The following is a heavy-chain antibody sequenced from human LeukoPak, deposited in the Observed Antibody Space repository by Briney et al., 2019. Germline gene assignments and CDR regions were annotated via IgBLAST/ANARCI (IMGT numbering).Heavy chain of an antibody. V-gene: IGHV3-48*03. CDR2: ISSSGSSI. CDR3: ARDRLFGNLPDY. CDR1: GFTFSSYG. J-gene: IGHJ4*02. D-gene: IGHD1-7*01. Sequence: PGGSLRLSCAASGFTFSSYGMNWVRQAPGKGLEWISYISSSGSSISYADSVKGRFTISRDNAKNSLNLQMNSLRAEDTAVYYCARDRLFGNLPDYWGQGTLVTVSS.